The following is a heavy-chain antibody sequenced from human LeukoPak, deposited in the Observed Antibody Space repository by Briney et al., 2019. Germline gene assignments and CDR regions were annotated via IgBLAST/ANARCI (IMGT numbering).Heavy chain of an antibody. Sequence: ASVKVSCKASGYTFTSYGISWVRQAPGQGLEWMGWISACNGNTNYAQKLQGRVTMTTDTSTSTAYMELRSLRSDDTAVYYCARDGRSPGAFDIWAKGQWSPSLQ. CDR1: GYTFTSYG. V-gene: IGHV1-18*01. CDR3: ARDGRSPGAFDI. J-gene: IGHJ3*02. D-gene: IGHD1-1*01. CDR2: ISACNGNT.